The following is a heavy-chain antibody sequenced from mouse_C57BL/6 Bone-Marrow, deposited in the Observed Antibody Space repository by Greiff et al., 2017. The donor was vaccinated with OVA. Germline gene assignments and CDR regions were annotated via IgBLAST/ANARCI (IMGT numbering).Heavy chain of an antibody. Sequence: EVKLMESGGGLVKPGGSLKLSCAASGFTFSSYAMSWVRQTPEKRLEWVATISDGGSYTYYPDNVKGRFTISRDNAKNNLYLQMSHLKSEDTAMYSGARDDGNYPAWLAYWGQGTLVTVSA. CDR3: ARDDGNYPAWLAY. D-gene: IGHD2-1*01. CDR2: ISDGGSYT. V-gene: IGHV5-4*01. J-gene: IGHJ3*01. CDR1: GFTFSSYA.